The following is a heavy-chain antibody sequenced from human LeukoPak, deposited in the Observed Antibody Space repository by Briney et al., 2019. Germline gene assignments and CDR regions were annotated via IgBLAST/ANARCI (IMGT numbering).Heavy chain of an antibody. V-gene: IGHV4-4*09. CDR3: ARQLSIACFDP. CDR2: VYTGGNT. Sequence: SETLSLTCTVSGGSFTSYYWSWIRQPPGKGLEWIGYVYTGGNTDYNPSLKSRITMSVDTSKNQFSLKLSSVTAADTAVYYCARQLSIACFDPWGQGILVTVSS. D-gene: IGHD3-16*02. CDR1: GGSFTSYY. J-gene: IGHJ5*02.